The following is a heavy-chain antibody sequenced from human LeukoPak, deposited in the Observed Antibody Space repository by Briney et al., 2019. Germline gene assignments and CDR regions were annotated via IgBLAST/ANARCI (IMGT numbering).Heavy chain of an antibody. J-gene: IGHJ3*02. Sequence: ASVKVSCKASGYTFTSYGISWVRQAPGQGLEWMGWISAYNGNTNYAQKLQGRVTMTTDTSTSTAYMELSSLRSEDTAVYYCAKFVDTAMVQGPSDAFDIWGQGTMVTVSS. CDR2: ISAYNGNT. V-gene: IGHV1-18*01. CDR3: AKFVDTAMVQGPSDAFDI. CDR1: GYTFTSYG. D-gene: IGHD5-18*01.